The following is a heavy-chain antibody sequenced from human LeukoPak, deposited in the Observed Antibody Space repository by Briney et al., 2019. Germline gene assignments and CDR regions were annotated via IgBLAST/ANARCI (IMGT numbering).Heavy chain of an antibody. V-gene: IGHV3-49*03. CDR3: TRDRDSSSWYRGAKFGFDY. CDR1: GFTFGDYA. D-gene: IGHD6-13*01. J-gene: IGHJ4*02. CDR2: IRSKAYGGTT. Sequence: GRXXRLSCTASGFTFGDYAMSWFRQAPGKGLEWVGFIRSKAYGGTTEYAASVKGRFTISRDDSKSIAYLQMNSLKTEDTAVYYCTRDRDSSSWYRGAKFGFDYWGQGTLVTVSS.